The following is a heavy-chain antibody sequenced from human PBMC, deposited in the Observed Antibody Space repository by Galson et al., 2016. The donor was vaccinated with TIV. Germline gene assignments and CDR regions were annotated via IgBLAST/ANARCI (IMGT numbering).Heavy chain of an antibody. J-gene: IGHJ3*02. CDR3: VRGRYESGDYYNNGFDI. CDR2: IDDSGSM. D-gene: IGHD3-10*01. Sequence: SETLSLTCTVPGGSTSVSNYFWGWIRQPPGNGLEWIGEIDDSGSMNSIPSLKTRLIMSADTSNKQFSLKLTSVTAADTATYYCVRGRYESGDYYNNGFDIWGQGTQVTVSS. CDR1: GGSTSVSNYF. V-gene: IGHV4-39*07.